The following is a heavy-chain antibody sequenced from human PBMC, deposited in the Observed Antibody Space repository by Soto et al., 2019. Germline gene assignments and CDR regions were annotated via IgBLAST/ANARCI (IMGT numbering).Heavy chain of an antibody. CDR1: GFTFSSYG. CDR2: IWYDGSNK. D-gene: IGHD2-2*01. Sequence: GGSLRLSCAASGFTFSSYGMHWVRQAPGKGLEWVAVIWYDGSNKYYADSVKGRFTISRDNSKNTLYLQMNSLRAEDTAVYYCARDGGDIVVVPAEPYYYYYYYMDVWGKGTTVTVSS. CDR3: ARDGGDIVVVPAEPYYYYYYYMDV. J-gene: IGHJ6*03. V-gene: IGHV3-33*01.